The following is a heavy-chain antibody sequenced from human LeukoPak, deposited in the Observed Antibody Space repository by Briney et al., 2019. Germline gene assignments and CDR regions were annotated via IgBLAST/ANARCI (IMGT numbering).Heavy chain of an antibody. CDR3: ARQLGYCAAGTCYFDS. J-gene: IGHJ4*01. Sequence: GGSLRLSCAASGFAISTYAMAWVRQAPGKGLEWISSLSSGRSPSYSDSLEGRLTMSCDNARNTLYLQMDNLRGEDTAMYYCARQLGYCAAGTCYFDSWGHGTQVTVSS. D-gene: IGHD2-8*02. CDR1: GFAISTYA. V-gene: IGHV3-21*04. CDR2: LSSGRSP.